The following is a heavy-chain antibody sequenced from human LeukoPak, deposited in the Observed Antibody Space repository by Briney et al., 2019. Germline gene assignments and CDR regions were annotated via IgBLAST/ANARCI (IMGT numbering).Heavy chain of an antibody. CDR3: AKGYAARGAFDI. J-gene: IGHJ3*02. D-gene: IGHD6-6*01. CDR1: GFTFSTYA. V-gene: IGHV3-23*01. Sequence: GGSLRLSCEASGFTFSTYAMSWVRQAPGKGLEWVSSISGSGGSTYYVESVKGRFTTSRDNSKKTLYLQMNSLRAEDTAVYYCAKGYAARGAFDIWGQGTMVTVSS. CDR2: ISGSGGST.